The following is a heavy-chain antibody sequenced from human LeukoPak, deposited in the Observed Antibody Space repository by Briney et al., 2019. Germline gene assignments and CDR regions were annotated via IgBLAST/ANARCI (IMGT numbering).Heavy chain of an antibody. J-gene: IGHJ6*03. D-gene: IGHD3-3*01. CDR2: INPNSGGT. CDR3: ASTALYDFYYYYMDV. CDR1: GYTFTGYY. V-gene: IGHV1-2*02. Sequence: ASVKASCKASGYTFTGYYMHWVRQAPGQGLEWMGWINPNSGGTNYAQKFQGRVTMTRDTSISTAYMELSRLRSDDTAVYYCASTALYDFYYYYMDVWGKGTTVTVSS.